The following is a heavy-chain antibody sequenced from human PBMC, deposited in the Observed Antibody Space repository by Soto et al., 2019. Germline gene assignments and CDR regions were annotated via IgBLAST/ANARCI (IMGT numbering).Heavy chain of an antibody. D-gene: IGHD6-13*01. CDR3: VRFGGAAAGPGDY. CDR1: EFTFSSFE. Sequence: VQLVESGGGLVQPGGSLRLSCVASEFTFSSFEMNWVRQAPGKGLEWVSHISDSGTTIYYTDSVQGRFTISRDNAKKSLYLQMNSLRVEDSGVYYCVRFGGAAAGPGDYWGQGTLVTVSS. V-gene: IGHV3-48*03. CDR2: ISDSGTTI. J-gene: IGHJ4*02.